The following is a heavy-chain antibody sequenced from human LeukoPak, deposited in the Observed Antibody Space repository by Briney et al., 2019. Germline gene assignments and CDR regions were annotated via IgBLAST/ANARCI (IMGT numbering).Heavy chain of an antibody. CDR1: GFTFSSYE. CDR3: ARIADYYDSSGYNSVDY. Sequence: GGSLRLSCAASGFTFSSYEMNWVRQAPGKGLEWVSYISSSGSTIYYADSVKGRFTISRDNSKNTLYPQMNSLRAEDTAVYYCARIADYYDSSGYNSVDYWGQGTLVTVSS. J-gene: IGHJ4*02. V-gene: IGHV3-48*03. CDR2: ISSSGSTI. D-gene: IGHD3-22*01.